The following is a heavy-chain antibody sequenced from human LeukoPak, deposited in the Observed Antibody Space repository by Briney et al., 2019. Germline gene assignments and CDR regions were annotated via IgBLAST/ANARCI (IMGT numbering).Heavy chain of an antibody. D-gene: IGHD1-26*01. V-gene: IGHV1-69*05. J-gene: IGHJ4*02. CDR3: ARGRPKERGSYAPYYFDY. Sequence: VASVKVSCKASGYIFTSYGINWVRQAPGQGLEWTGGIIPIFGTANYAQKFQGRVTITTDESTSTAYMELSSLRSEDTAVYYCARGRPKERGSYAPYYFDYWGQGTLVTVSS. CDR2: IIPIFGTA. CDR1: GYIFTSYG.